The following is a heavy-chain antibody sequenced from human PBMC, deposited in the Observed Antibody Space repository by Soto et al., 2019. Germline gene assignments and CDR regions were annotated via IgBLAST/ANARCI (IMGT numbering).Heavy chain of an antibody. V-gene: IGHV3-23*01. J-gene: IGHJ4*01. CDR3: ASYYYDSSGYHHY. CDR1: GFTFSSYA. CDR2: ISGSGGST. D-gene: IGHD3-22*01. Sequence: GGSLRLSWAASGFTFSSYAMSWVRQAPGKGLEWVSAISGSGGSTYYADSVKGRFTISRDNSKDTLYLRMNSLRAEDTYVYYCASYYYDSSGYHHYWGHGTLVTVSS.